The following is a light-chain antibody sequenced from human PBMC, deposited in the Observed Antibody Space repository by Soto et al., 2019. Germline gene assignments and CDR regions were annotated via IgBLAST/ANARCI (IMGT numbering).Light chain of an antibody. CDR3: QQYNNWPPMYT. Sequence: EIVMTQAPATLYMSPGERATLSCRASQSVSSNLGWYQQKPGQAPRLLIYGASTRATGIPARSSGSGSGTEFTLTISILQTEDFAVYYGQQYNNWPPMYTFGQGTKLEIK. J-gene: IGKJ2*01. CDR1: QSVSSN. V-gene: IGKV3-15*01. CDR2: GAS.